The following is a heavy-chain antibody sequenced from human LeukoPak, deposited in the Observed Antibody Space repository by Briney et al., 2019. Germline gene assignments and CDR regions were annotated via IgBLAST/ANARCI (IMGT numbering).Heavy chain of an antibody. Sequence: GGSLRLSCTASGFTVSSSYMSWVRRAPGKGLEWVSIIYSGGTTYYADSVKGRFTISRDTSKNTLYLQMNSLRAEDTSFYYCARVSAAGTFDYWGQGTLVTVSS. CDR3: ARVSAAGTFDY. V-gene: IGHV3-66*01. J-gene: IGHJ4*02. CDR2: IYSGGTT. D-gene: IGHD6-13*01. CDR1: GFTVSSSY.